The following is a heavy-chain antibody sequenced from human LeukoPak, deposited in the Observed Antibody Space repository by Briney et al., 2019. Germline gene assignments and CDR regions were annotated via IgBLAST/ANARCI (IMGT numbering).Heavy chain of an antibody. V-gene: IGHV1-69*05. Sequence: SVKVSCKASGGTFSSYAISWVRQAPGQGLEWMGGIIPIFGTANYAQKFQGRVTITTDESTSTAYMELRSLRSDDTAVYYCARDSLNYYDSSDYFDYWGQGTLVTVSS. CDR2: IIPIFGTA. CDR1: GGTFSSYA. J-gene: IGHJ4*02. CDR3: ARDSLNYYDSSDYFDY. D-gene: IGHD3-22*01.